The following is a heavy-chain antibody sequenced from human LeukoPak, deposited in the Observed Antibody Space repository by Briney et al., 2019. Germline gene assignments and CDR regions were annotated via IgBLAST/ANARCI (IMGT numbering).Heavy chain of an antibody. Sequence: SVKVSCKASGGTFSIYAISWVRQAPGQGLEWMGRIIPIFGTANYAQKFQGRVTITTDESTSTAYMELSSLRSEDTAVYYCARDSPSYDYVWGSYPQVAFDIWGQGTMVTVSS. V-gene: IGHV1-69*05. CDR3: ARDSPSYDYVWGSYPQVAFDI. D-gene: IGHD3-16*02. CDR2: IIPIFGTA. J-gene: IGHJ3*02. CDR1: GGTFSIYA.